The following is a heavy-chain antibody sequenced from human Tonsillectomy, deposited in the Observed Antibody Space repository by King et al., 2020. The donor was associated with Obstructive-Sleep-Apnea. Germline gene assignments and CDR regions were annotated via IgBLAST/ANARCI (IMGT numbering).Heavy chain of an antibody. Sequence: VQLVESGGGLVQPGGSLRLSCAASGFTFSSYWMSWFRQAPGKGLEWVANIKQDGSEKYYVDSVKGRFTISRDNAKTSLYLQMNSLRAEDTAVYYCARDLSSWYVAGVASFGYWGQGTLVTVSS. D-gene: IGHD6-13*01. CDR3: ARDLSSWYVAGVASFGY. J-gene: IGHJ4*02. CDR2: IKQDGSEK. V-gene: IGHV3-7*03. CDR1: GFTFSSYW.